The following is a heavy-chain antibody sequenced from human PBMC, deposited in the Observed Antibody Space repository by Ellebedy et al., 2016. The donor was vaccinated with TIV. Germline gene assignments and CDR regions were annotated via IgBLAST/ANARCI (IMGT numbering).Heavy chain of an antibody. CDR2: IIPIFGTA. D-gene: IGHD2-2*02. J-gene: IGHJ6*03. V-gene: IGHV1-69*13. Sequence: SVKVSXXASGGTFSSYAISWVRQAPGQGLEWMGGIIPIFGTANYAQKFQGRVTITADESTSTAYMELSSLRSEDTAVYYCARGYLDYYYYYMDVWGKGTTVTVSS. CDR3: ARGYLDYYYYYMDV. CDR1: GGTFSSYA.